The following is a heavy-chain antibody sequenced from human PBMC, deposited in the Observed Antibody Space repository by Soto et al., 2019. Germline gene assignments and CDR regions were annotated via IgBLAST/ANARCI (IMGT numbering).Heavy chain of an antibody. CDR1: GFTVSIYW. CDR2: INQDGSEK. Sequence: EVQLVESGGGLVQPGRSLRLSCAASGFTVSIYWMKWVRQTPVKGLEWVANINQDGSEKNYVDSVRGRFTISRDNAKNSLYLQMSSLRAEDKAIYYCARGPGGSNDGTFNYWGQGALVTVSS. CDR3: ARGPGGSNDGTFNY. D-gene: IGHD2-15*01. J-gene: IGHJ4*02. V-gene: IGHV3-7*05.